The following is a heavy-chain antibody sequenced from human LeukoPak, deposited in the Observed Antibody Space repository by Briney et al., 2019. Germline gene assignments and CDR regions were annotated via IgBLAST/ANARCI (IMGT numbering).Heavy chain of an antibody. CDR3: ATGGPGGY. CDR1: GFTFSSYA. D-gene: IGHD4-23*01. V-gene: IGHV3-23*01. CDR2: IGGSGYST. Sequence: GGSLRLSCAASGFTFSSYAMSWVRQAPGKGLEWVSNIGGSGYSTYYADSVKGRFTVSRDNSKNTLYLQMNSLRAEDTAVYYCATGGPGGYWGQGTLVTVSS. J-gene: IGHJ4*02.